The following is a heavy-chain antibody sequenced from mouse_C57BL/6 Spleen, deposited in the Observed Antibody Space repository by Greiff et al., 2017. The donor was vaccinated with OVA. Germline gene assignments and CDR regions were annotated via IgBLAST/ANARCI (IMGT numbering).Heavy chain of an antibody. J-gene: IGHJ3*01. V-gene: IGHV14-3*01. D-gene: IGHD3-2*02. CDR1: GFNIQNTY. Sequence: EVQLQQSVAELVRPGASVKFSCTASGFNIQNTYMHWVKQRPEQGLEWIGRIDPANGNTKYAPKFKGKATITADTSSNTAYMQLSSLTSEDTAIYYCARDSSGWFAYWGQGTLLTVSA. CDR3: ARDSSGWFAY. CDR2: IDPANGNT.